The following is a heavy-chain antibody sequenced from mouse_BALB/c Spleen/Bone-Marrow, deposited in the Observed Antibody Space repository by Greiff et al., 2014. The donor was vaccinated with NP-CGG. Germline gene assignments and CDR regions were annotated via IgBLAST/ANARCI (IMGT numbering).Heavy chain of an antibody. V-gene: IGHV4-1*02. CDR1: GFDFSRYW. CDR2: INPDSSTI. CDR3: ARLNYYGNLFV. D-gene: IGHD1-1*01. J-gene: IGHJ1*01. Sequence: VQLQQSGGGLVQPGGSLKLSCAASGFDFSRYWMSWGRQAPGKGLEWIGEINPDSSTINYTPSLKDKFIISRDNAKNTLYLQMSKVRSEDTALYYCARLNYYGNLFVWGAGTTVTVSS.